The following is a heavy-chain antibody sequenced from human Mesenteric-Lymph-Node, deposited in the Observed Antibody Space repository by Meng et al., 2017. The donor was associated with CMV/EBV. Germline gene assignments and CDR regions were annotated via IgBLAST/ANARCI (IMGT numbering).Heavy chain of an antibody. CDR2: IKEDGSEN. CDR1: GFNFGIYW. J-gene: IGHJ6*02. Sequence: GESLKISCAASGFNFGIYWMSWVRQAPGKGLEWVANIKEDGSENKYADSVKGRFTISRDNAKNSLYLEMNSLRAEDTAVYYCARDQPGGYCSGFCYYGMDVWGQGTTVTVSS. D-gene: IGHD2-15*01. CDR3: ARDQPGGYCSGFCYYGMDV. V-gene: IGHV3-7*01.